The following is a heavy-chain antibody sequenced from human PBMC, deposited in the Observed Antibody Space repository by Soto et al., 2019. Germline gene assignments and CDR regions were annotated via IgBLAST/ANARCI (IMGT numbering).Heavy chain of an antibody. CDR2: VAVYNGAT. D-gene: IGHD2-2*02. Sequence: QVHLMQSGAEVKKPGASVKLSCKGSGYTFTTYAIHWVRQAPGEGLEWVGWVAVYNGATKYAQKFQDRVTITRDISASTAYMELRSLTSEDTAIYYCAREYPGFDPWGQGTLVTVSS. CDR1: GYTFTTYA. V-gene: IGHV1-3*01. J-gene: IGHJ5*02. CDR3: AREYPGFDP.